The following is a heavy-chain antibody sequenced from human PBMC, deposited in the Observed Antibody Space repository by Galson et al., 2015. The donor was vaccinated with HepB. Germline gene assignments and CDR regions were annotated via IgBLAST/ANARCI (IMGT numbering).Heavy chain of an antibody. J-gene: IGHJ4*02. CDR3: ARGYRMGPYSVLDY. CDR1: GFTFSSYS. CDR2: ISSSSSYI. D-gene: IGHD6-13*01. Sequence: SLRLSCAASGFTFSSYSMNWVRQAPGKGLEWVSSISSSSSYIYYADSVKGRFTISRDNAKNSLYLQMNSLRAEDTAVYYCARGYRMGPYSVLDYWGQGTLVTVSS. V-gene: IGHV3-21*01.